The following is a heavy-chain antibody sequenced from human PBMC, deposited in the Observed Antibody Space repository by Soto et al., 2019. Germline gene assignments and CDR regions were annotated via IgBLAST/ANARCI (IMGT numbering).Heavy chain of an antibody. CDR1: GGTFSSYT. D-gene: IGHD4-17*01. V-gene: IGHV1-69*04. J-gene: IGHJ4*02. Sequence: SVKVSCKASGGTFSSYTISWVRQAPGQGLEWMGRIIPILGIANYAQKFQGRVTITADKSTSTAYMELSSLRSEDTAVYYCARDTTTVTTDIYFDYWGQGTLVTVSS. CDR2: IIPILGIA. CDR3: ARDTTTVTTDIYFDY.